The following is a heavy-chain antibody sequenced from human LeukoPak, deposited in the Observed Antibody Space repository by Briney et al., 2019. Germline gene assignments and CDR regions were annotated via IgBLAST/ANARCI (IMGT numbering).Heavy chain of an antibody. CDR3: AKDTSPGYSGYGPGDY. J-gene: IGHJ4*02. CDR2: ISWDGGST. V-gene: IGHV3-43*01. CDR1: GFTFDDYT. Sequence: GGSLRLSCAASGFTFDDYTMHWVRQAPGKGLEWVSLISWDGGSTYYADSVKGRFTISRDNSKNSLYLQMNSLRTEDTALYYCAKDTSPGYSGYGPGDYWGQGTLVTVSS. D-gene: IGHD5-12*01.